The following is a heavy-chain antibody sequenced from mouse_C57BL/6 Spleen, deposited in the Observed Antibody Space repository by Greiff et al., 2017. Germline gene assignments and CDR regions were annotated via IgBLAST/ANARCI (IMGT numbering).Heavy chain of an antibody. CDR3: ASSYGNWYCDV. D-gene: IGHD1-1*02. V-gene: IGHV5-4*01. Sequence: EVQLVESGGGLVKPGGSLKLSCAASGFTFSSYAMSWVRQTPEKRLEWVATISDGGSYTYYPDNVKGRFTISRDNAKNNLYLQMSHLKSEDTAMYYCASSYGNWYCDVWGTGTTVTVSS. CDR2: ISDGGSYT. J-gene: IGHJ1*03. CDR1: GFTFSSYA.